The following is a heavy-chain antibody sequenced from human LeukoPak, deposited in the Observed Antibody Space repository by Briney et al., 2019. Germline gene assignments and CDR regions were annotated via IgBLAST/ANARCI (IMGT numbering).Heavy chain of an antibody. J-gene: IGHJ6*02. CDR2: IYYSGST. CDR3: ARHRGTMVRGVTYYYYGMDV. CDR1: GGSISSSGYY. Sequence: PSETLSLTCTVSGGSISSSGYYWGWIRQPPGKGLEWIGSIYYSGSTYYNPSLESRVTISVDTSKNQFSLKLSSVTAADTAVYYCARHRGTMVRGVTYYYYGMDVWGQGTTVTVSS. D-gene: IGHD3-10*01. V-gene: IGHV4-39*01.